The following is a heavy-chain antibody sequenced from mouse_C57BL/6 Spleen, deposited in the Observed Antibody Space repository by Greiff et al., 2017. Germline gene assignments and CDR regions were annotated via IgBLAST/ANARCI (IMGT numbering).Heavy chain of an antibody. V-gene: IGHV7-4*01. J-gene: IGHJ1*03. CDR2: IRNKANGYTT. CDR1: GFTFTDYY. CDR3: VKVPINWYFDV. Sequence: EVKLVESGGGLVQPRASLRLSCAASGFTFTDYYMSWVRQPPGKALEWLALIRNKANGYTTEYTASVKGRFTISRDNSQTILYLQMNTLRAEDSATYYCVKVPINWYFDVWGTGTTVTVSS.